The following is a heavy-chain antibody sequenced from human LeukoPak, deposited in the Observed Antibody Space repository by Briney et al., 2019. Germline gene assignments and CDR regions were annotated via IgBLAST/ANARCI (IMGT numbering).Heavy chain of an antibody. CDR2: ISGSGGST. CDR1: GFTFSSYA. Sequence: PGGSLRLSCAASGFTFSSYAMSWVRQAPGKGLEWVSAISGSGGSTYYADSVKGRFTISRDNSKNTLYLQMNSLRAEDTAVYSCARGREIVATGGGDFDYWGQGTLVTVSS. CDR3: ARGREIVATGGGDFDY. D-gene: IGHD5-12*01. V-gene: IGHV3-23*01. J-gene: IGHJ4*02.